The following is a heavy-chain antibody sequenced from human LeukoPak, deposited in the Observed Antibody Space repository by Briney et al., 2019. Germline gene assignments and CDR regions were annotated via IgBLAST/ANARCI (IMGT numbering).Heavy chain of an antibody. D-gene: IGHD5/OR15-5a*01. CDR2: ISAYNGNT. V-gene: IGHV1-18*01. Sequence: ASVKVSCKASGYTFTSYGISLVRQAPGQGLEWMGWISAYNGNTNYAQKLQGRVTMTTDTSTSTAYMELRSLRSDDTAVYYCAGDSHSIYGGAFDIWGQGTMVTVSS. CDR1: GYTFTSYG. CDR3: AGDSHSIYGGAFDI. J-gene: IGHJ3*02.